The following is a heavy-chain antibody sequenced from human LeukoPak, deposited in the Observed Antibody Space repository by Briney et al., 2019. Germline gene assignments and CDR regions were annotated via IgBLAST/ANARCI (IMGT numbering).Heavy chain of an antibody. V-gene: IGHV1-69*05. CDR1: AYNFISYG. CDR2: IIPIFGTA. J-gene: IGHJ4*02. D-gene: IGHD6-13*01. Sequence: SVKVSCKASAYNFISYGINWVRQAPGQGLEWMGGIIPIFGTANYAQKFQGRVTITMDESTSTAYMELSSLRSEDTAVYYCASGYSSSWSDYFDYWGQGTLVTVSS. CDR3: ASGYSSSWSDYFDY.